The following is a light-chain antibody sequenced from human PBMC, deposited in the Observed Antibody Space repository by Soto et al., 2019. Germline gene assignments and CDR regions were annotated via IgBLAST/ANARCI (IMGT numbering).Light chain of an antibody. CDR2: AAS. V-gene: IGKV1-6*01. Sequence: AIQMTQSPSSLSASVGDRVTITCRASQGIRDDLGWYQQKPGKAPKLLIYAASNLQSGVPSRFSGSGSGTDFTLIISSLQPDDFATYYCQQYTSYSWTFGQGTKVEI. CDR1: QGIRDD. CDR3: QQYTSYSWT. J-gene: IGKJ1*01.